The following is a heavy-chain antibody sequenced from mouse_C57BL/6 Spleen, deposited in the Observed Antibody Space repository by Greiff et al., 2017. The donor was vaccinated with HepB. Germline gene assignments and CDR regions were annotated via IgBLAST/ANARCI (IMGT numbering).Heavy chain of an antibody. D-gene: IGHD4-1*01. Sequence: VQLKESGPELVKPGASVKIPCKASGYTFTDYNMDWVKQSHGKSLEWIGDINPNNGGTIYNQKFKGKATLTVDKSSSTAYMELRSLTSEDTAVYYCAREGTGPFAYWGQGTLVTVSA. V-gene: IGHV1-18*01. J-gene: IGHJ3*01. CDR2: INPNNGGT. CDR3: AREGTGPFAY. CDR1: GYTFTDYN.